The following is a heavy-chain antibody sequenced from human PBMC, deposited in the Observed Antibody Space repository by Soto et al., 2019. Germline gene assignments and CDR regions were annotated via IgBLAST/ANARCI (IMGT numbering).Heavy chain of an antibody. Sequence: QVQLVQSGTEVKKPGSSVKVSCKASGGTFRNYPINWVRQAPGQGLEWMGSIFPLTDIPDYAQNFQARITIIADKSTITAYMELSSLTSDDTAMYFCARGPLVVLNYFESWGQGTLVTVSS. CDR2: IFPLTDIP. CDR3: ARGPLVVLNYFES. J-gene: IGHJ4*02. CDR1: GGTFRNYP. V-gene: IGHV1-69*02.